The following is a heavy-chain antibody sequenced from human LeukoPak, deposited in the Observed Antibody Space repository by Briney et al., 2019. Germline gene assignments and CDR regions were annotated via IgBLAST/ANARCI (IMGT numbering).Heavy chain of an antibody. Sequence: GGSLRLSCAASGFTFSGSAIHWVRQSSGKGLEWVGQIDKKDKGYATATAYAASVKGRFTISRDDSINAAYLQMKSLKTEDTALYYLTRDSGTYNWFDPWGQGTLVTVSS. CDR3: TRDSGTYNWFDP. CDR2: IDKKDKGYATAT. V-gene: IGHV3-73*01. J-gene: IGHJ5*02. CDR1: GFTFSGSA. D-gene: IGHD1-26*01.